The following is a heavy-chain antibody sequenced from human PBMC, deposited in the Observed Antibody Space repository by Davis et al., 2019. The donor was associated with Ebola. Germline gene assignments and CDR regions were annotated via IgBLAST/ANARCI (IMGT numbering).Heavy chain of an antibody. Sequence: GGSLRLSCAASGFTFSSYSMSWVRQAPGKGLEWVSAISGSGGSTYYADSVKGRFTISRDNSKNTLYLQMNSLRAEDTAVYYCAKDQGSSDFYYYYGMDVWGQGTLVIVSS. D-gene: IGHD6-6*01. CDR1: GFTFSSYS. V-gene: IGHV3-23*01. CDR3: AKDQGSSDFYYYYGMDV. CDR2: ISGSGGST. J-gene: IGHJ6*02.